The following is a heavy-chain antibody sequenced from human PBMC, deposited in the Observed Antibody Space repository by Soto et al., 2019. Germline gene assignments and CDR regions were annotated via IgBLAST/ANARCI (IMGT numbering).Heavy chain of an antibody. CDR1: GGSISGYY. CDR3: ARPLWLKQTINFDS. D-gene: IGHD5-12*01. CDR2: IYYSGST. Sequence: ASETLSLTCTVSGGSISGYYWSWIRQPPGKGLQWIGSIYYSGSTYYNPSLKSRVTISVDTSKNQISLKVTSVSAADTAVYYCARPLWLKQTINFDSGGRGPLVPVS. V-gene: IGHV4-59*01. J-gene: IGHJ4*02.